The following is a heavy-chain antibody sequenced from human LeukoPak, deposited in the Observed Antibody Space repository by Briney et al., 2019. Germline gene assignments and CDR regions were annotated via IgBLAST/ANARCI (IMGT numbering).Heavy chain of an antibody. V-gene: IGHV3-74*01. CDR3: ARESSGWYRDAFDI. Sequence: GGSLRLSCAASGFTFSSYAMSWVRQAPGKGLVWVSRINSDGSSTSNADSVKGRFTISRDNAKNTLDLQMNSLRAEDTAVYYCARESSGWYRDAFDIWGQGTMVTVSS. CDR2: INSDGSST. J-gene: IGHJ3*02. D-gene: IGHD6-19*01. CDR1: GFTFSSYA.